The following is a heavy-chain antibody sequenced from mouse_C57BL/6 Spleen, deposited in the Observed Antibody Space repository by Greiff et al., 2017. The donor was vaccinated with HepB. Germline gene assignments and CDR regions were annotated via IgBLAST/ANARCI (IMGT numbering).Heavy chain of an antibody. CDR2: ISYSGST. CDR1: GYSITSGYD. CDR3: AREGDYGPFDY. V-gene: IGHV3-1*01. D-gene: IGHD1-1*01. J-gene: IGHJ2*01. Sequence: DVKLQESGPGMVKPSQSLSLTCTVTGYSITSGYDWHWIRHFPGNKLEWMGYISYSGSTNYNPSLKSRISITHDTSKNHFFLKLNSVTTEDTATYYCAREGDYGPFDYWGQGTTLTVSS.